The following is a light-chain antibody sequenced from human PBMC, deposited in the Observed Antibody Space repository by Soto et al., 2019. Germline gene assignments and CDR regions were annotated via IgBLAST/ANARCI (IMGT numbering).Light chain of an antibody. CDR1: GATSD. CDR3: QSFDSSLSAPYV. V-gene: IGLV1-40*01. Sequence: QSVLTQPPSVSGAPGQRVTISCIGATSDVHWYQHLPGTDPKLLIYGNNNRPSGVPDRFSGSKSGTSASLAITGLQAEDEADYYCQSFDSSLSAPYVFGTGTKLTVL. J-gene: IGLJ1*01. CDR2: GNN.